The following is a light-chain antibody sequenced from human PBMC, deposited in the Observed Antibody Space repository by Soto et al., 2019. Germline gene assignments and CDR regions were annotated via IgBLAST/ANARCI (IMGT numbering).Light chain of an antibody. CDR1: QTVGSTY. CDR3: QQYDDSLTWT. CDR2: AAS. J-gene: IGKJ1*01. V-gene: IGKV3-20*01. Sequence: EIVLTQSPGTLSLSPGERATLSCRASQTVGSTYIAWYQQRPGQAPRLLIYAASSRATGIPDRFSGSGSGTDFTLTISRLEPEDFAVYYCQQYDDSLTWTFGQGTKVELK.